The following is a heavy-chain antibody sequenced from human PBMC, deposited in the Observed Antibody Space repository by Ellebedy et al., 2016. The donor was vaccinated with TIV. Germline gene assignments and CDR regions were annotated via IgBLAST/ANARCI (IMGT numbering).Heavy chain of an antibody. Sequence: PGGSLRLSCAASGFTLSSYAMSWVRQAPGKGLEWVSTISNTGSRTYYADSVEGRFIIPRDNSKKTLYLRRNSLRAEDTAVYYCAKGRGGGSDSSAPRYYFDYWGLGTLVTVSS. D-gene: IGHD3-22*01. J-gene: IGHJ4*02. CDR3: AKGRGGGSDSSAPRYYFDY. V-gene: IGHV3-23*01. CDR1: GFTLSSYA. CDR2: ISNTGSRT.